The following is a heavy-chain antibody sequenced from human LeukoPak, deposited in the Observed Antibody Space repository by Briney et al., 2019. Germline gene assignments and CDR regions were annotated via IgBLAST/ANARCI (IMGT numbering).Heavy chain of an antibody. J-gene: IGHJ5*02. CDR1: GGSISDYY. D-gene: IGHD2-15*01. Sequence: PSAALSLTSNVYGGSISDYYWNWIRQPPRKGLEWIGYIHHSGATNSNPTLQSRVTISIDTSKNQFSLNLNSVTADDTAMYYCPSEPIHLGYCSVSHCHKWFDLWGQGTLVTVSS. V-gene: IGHV4-59*12. CDR2: IHHSGAT. CDR3: PSEPIHLGYCSVSHCHKWFDL.